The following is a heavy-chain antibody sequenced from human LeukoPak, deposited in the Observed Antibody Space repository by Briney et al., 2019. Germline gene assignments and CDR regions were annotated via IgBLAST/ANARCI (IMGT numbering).Heavy chain of an antibody. J-gene: IGHJ4*02. CDR3: ARGRTRGRHDY. Sequence: SETLSLTCAVYGGSFSGYYWSWIRQPPGKGLEWIGEINHSGSTNYNPSLKSRVTISVDTSKNQFSLKLSSVTAADTAVYYCARGRTRGRHDYWGQGTLVTVSS. D-gene: IGHD1-14*01. V-gene: IGHV4-34*01. CDR1: GGSFSGYY. CDR2: INHSGST.